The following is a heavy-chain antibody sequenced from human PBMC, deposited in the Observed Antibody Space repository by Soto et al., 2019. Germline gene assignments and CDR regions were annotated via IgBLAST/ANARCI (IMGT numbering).Heavy chain of an antibody. CDR2: IHYSGST. J-gene: IGHJ4*02. V-gene: IGHV4-59*01. CDR1: GGSMSNYY. CDR3: ARTNVGADMVTDS. D-gene: IGHD5-18*01. Sequence: SETLSLTCTVSGGSMSNYYWGWIRQPPGKGLEWIGYIHYSGSTNYNPSLKSRVTISVDTSKNQFSLNLSSVTAADTAVYYCARTNVGADMVTDSWGQGTLVTVSS.